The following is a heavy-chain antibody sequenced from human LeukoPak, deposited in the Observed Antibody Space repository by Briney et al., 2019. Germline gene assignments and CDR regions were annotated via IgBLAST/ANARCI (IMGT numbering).Heavy chain of an antibody. Sequence: ASVKVSCKASGYTFTSYYMHWVRQAPGQGLEWMGIINPSGGSTSYAQKFQGRVTMTRDTSTSTVYMELSSLRSEDTAVYYCAREESYGSVSYWLYYYYYYGMDVWGQGTTVTVSS. J-gene: IGHJ6*02. V-gene: IGHV1-46*01. CDR2: INPSGGST. D-gene: IGHD3-10*01. CDR3: AREESYGSVSYWLYYYYYYGMDV. CDR1: GYTFTSYY.